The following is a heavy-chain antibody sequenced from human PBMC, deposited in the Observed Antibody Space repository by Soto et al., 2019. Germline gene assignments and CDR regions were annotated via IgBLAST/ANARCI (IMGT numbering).Heavy chain of an antibody. D-gene: IGHD1-26*01. CDR3: ARDRTVGAVDY. V-gene: IGHV1-46*01. Sequence: QVQLVQSGAEVKKPGASVKVSCKASGYTFTSYYMHWVRQAPGQGLEWMGIINPSGGSTSYAQKVQGRVTMTRDTSQSTDYMELSGLRSEDTAVYYCARDRTVGAVDYWGQGTLVTVSS. J-gene: IGHJ4*02. CDR2: INPSGGST. CDR1: GYTFTSYY.